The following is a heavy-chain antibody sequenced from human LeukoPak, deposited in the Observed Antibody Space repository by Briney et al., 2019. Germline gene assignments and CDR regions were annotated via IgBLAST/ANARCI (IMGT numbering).Heavy chain of an antibody. Sequence: GGSLRLSCAASGFTFSSYIMHWVCQAPGKGLEWVAVISYDGGNAYYTKSVKGRFTISRDDSENTLFLQMSSLRGEDTAVYYCARDKGTIWNSQNDPFDIWGQGTMVTVSS. D-gene: IGHD1-7*01. J-gene: IGHJ3*02. V-gene: IGHV3-30*10. CDR1: GFTFSSYI. CDR2: ISYDGGNA. CDR3: ARDKGTIWNSQNDPFDI.